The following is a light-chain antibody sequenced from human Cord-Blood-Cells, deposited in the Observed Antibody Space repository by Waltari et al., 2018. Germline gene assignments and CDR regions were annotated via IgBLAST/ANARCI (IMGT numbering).Light chain of an antibody. J-gene: IGLJ3*02. CDR1: SSNIGNNY. CDR2: ENI. V-gene: IGLV1-51*02. CDR3: GTWDSILSADWV. Sequence: QSVLTQPPSVSAAPGQKVTLSCAGSSSNIGNNYVSWSQQLPGPAPKLLRYENIKRPSGIPDRFSGSKVGTSAPLGITGLQTGDEADYYCGTWDSILSADWVFGGGTKLTVL.